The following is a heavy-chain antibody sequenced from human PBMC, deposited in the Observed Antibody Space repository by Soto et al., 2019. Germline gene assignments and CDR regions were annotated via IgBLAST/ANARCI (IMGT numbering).Heavy chain of an antibody. J-gene: IGHJ6*02. CDR3: ARVLTLIPAAIVYYYGMDV. V-gene: IGHV3-33*01. CDR2: IWYDGSNK. CDR1: GFTFSSYG. Sequence: PGGSLRLPCAASGFTFSSYGMHWVRQAPGKGLEWVAVIWYDGSNKYYADSVKGRFTISRDNSKNTLYLQMNSLRAEDTAVYYCARVLTLIPAAIVYYYGMDVWGQGTTLTVSS. D-gene: IGHD2-2*01.